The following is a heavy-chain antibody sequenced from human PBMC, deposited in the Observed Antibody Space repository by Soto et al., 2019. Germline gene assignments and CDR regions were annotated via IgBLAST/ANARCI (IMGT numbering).Heavy chain of an antibody. CDR2: INHSGST. D-gene: IGHD6-19*01. V-gene: IGHV4-34*01. J-gene: IGHJ4*02. CDR3: ARVFSSSGWFDY. Sequence: PSETLSLTCAVYGGSFSGYYWSWIRQPPGKGLEWIGEINHSGSTNYNPSLKSRVTISVDTSKNQFSLKLSSVTAADTAVYYCARVFSSSGWFDYWGQGTLVTDSS. CDR1: GGSFSGYY.